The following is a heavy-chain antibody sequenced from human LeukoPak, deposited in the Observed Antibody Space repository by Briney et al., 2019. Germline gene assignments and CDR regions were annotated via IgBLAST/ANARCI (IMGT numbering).Heavy chain of an antibody. V-gene: IGHV3-20*04. CDR2: INWNGGGT. Sequence: GGSLRLSCAASGFTFDDSGMSWVRQGPGKGLEWVSGINWNGGGTGYADSVKGRFTISRDNAKNSLYLQMNSLRAEDTALYYCARDWNWVGPARYYFDYWGQGTLVTVSS. CDR3: ARDWNWVGPARYYFDY. CDR1: GFTFDDSG. D-gene: IGHD1-7*01. J-gene: IGHJ4*02.